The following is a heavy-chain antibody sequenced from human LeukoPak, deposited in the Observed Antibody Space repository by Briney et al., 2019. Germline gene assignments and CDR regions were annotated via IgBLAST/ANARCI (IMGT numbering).Heavy chain of an antibody. J-gene: IGHJ4*02. CDR1: GYTFTTYG. D-gene: IGHD3-3*01. Sequence: GASVKVSCKASGYTFTTYGLSWVRQAPGQGLEWMGCISTYNGNTNYAQKFQGRVTMTTDTSTSTAYMELRSLRSDDTAVYYCARDPTEDFWSGFYSYFDFWGQGTLVTVSS. CDR2: ISTYNGNT. CDR3: ARDPTEDFWSGFYSYFDF. V-gene: IGHV1-18*01.